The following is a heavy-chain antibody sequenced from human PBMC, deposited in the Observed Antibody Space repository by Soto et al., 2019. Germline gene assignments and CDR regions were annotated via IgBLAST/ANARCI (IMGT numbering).Heavy chain of an antibody. CDR3: AKGDYDILTGYYSNPNYSYGMDV. CDR2: ISGSGGST. D-gene: IGHD3-9*01. CDR1: GFTFSSYA. Sequence: EVQLLESGGGLVQPGGSLRLSCAASGFTFSSYAMSWVRQAPGKGLEWVSAISGSGGSTYYADSVKGRFTISRDNSKNTLYLQMNSLRAEDTAVYYCAKGDYDILTGYYSNPNYSYGMDVWGQGTTVTVSS. V-gene: IGHV3-23*01. J-gene: IGHJ6*02.